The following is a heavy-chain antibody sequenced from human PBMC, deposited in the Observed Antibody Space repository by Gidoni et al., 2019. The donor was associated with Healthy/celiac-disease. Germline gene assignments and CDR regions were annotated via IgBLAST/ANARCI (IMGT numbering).Heavy chain of an antibody. Sequence: EVQLLESGGGLVQPGGSLRLSCAASGFTFSRYAMYWVRQAPGKGLEWVSAISSSADSTYYADSVKGRFTISRDNSKNTLYLQMNSLRAEDTALYYCAKGSSGYYYDYWGQGTLVTVSS. V-gene: IGHV3-23*01. CDR2: ISSSADST. CDR1: GFTFSRYA. D-gene: IGHD3-22*01. CDR3: AKGSSGYYYDY. J-gene: IGHJ4*02.